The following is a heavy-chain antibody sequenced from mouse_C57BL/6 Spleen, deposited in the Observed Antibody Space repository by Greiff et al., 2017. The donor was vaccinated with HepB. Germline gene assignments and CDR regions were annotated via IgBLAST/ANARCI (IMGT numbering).Heavy chain of an antibody. V-gene: IGHV5-12*01. CDR3: ARRYDYDEGDY. J-gene: IGHJ4*01. D-gene: IGHD2-4*01. Sequence: EVKVEESGGGLVQPGGSLKLSCAASGFTFSDYYMYWVRQTPEKRLEWVAYISNGGGSTYYPDTVKGRFTISRDNAKNTLYLQMSRLKSEDTAMYYCARRYDYDEGDYWGQGTSVTVSS. CDR2: ISNGGGST. CDR1: GFTFSDYY.